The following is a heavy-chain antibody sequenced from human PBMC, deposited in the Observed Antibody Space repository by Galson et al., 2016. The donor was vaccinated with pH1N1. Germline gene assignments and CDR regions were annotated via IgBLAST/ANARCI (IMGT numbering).Heavy chain of an antibody. CDR2: INPNSGGT. J-gene: IGHJ4*02. CDR1: GYTFTGYY. CDR3: PRETDPGLYFDY. Sequence: SVKVSCKASGYTFTGYYMHWVRQAPGQGLEWMGWINPNSGGTNYAQKFQGRVTMTRDTSISTAYMELSRLRSDDTAIYYCPRETDPGLYFDYWGQGTLVTVSS. V-gene: IGHV1-2*02. D-gene: IGHD2-8*02.